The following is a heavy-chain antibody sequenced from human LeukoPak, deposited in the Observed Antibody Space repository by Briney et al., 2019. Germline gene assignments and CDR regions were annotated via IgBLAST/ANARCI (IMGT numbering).Heavy chain of an antibody. D-gene: IGHD2-2*01. J-gene: IGHJ6*02. CDR3: ARSVYQLPQNYYYYGMDV. CDR2: IWYDGSNK. V-gene: IGHV3-33*01. CDR1: GFIFSGYG. Sequence: GGSLRLSCAAPGFIFSGYGMHWVRQAPGKGLEWVAVIWYDGSNKYYADSVKGRFTISRDNSKNTLYLQMNSLRAEDTAVYYCARSVYQLPQNYYYYGMDVWGQGTTVTVSS.